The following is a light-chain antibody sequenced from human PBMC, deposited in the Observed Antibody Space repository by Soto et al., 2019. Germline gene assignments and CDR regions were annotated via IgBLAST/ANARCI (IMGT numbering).Light chain of an antibody. Sequence: EIVLTQSPGTLSLSPGERATLSCRASQSVSSSYLAWYQQKPGLAPRLLIYGASSRATGIPDRFSGSGSGTDFTLTISSLQSEDFAVYYCQQYNNWPPVTFGQGTRLEIK. J-gene: IGKJ5*01. V-gene: IGKV3-20*01. CDR1: QSVSSSY. CDR3: QQYNNWPPVT. CDR2: GAS.